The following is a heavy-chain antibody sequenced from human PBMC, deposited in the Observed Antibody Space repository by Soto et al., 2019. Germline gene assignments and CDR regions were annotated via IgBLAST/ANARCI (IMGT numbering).Heavy chain of an antibody. Sequence: PGGSLRLSCAASVFTFSSYAMSWVRQAPGKGLEWVSGISGSGGSTYYADSVKGRFTISRDNFKNTLYLQMNSLRAEDAAAYFCAKDPAAGGWYNPYYFDYWGQGTLVTVSS. CDR1: VFTFSSYA. CDR2: ISGSGGST. D-gene: IGHD6-19*01. J-gene: IGHJ4*02. CDR3: AKDPAAGGWYNPYYFDY. V-gene: IGHV3-23*01.